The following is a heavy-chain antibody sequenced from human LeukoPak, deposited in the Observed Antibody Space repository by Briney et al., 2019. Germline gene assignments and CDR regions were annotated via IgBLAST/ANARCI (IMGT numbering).Heavy chain of an antibody. J-gene: IGHJ4*02. CDR2: ISGGGGST. Sequence: GGSLRLSCAASGFTFSSYAMSWVRQAPGKGLEWVSAISGGGGSTYYADSVKGRFTISRDNSKNTLYLQMNSLRAEDTAVYYCAKAVYYYDSSGYYDNLLNFDYWGQGTLVTVSS. CDR3: AKAVYYYDSSGYYDNLLNFDY. CDR1: GFTFSSYA. D-gene: IGHD3-22*01. V-gene: IGHV3-23*01.